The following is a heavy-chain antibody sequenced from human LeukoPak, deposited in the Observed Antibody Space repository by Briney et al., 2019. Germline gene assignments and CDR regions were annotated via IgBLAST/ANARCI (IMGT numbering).Heavy chain of an antibody. CDR2: IKSKTDGGTT. CDR3: TSSGWGLYYFDY. J-gene: IGHJ4*02. V-gene: IGHV3-15*01. D-gene: IGHD6-19*01. Sequence: GGSLRLSCAASGFTFSNAWMSWVRQAPGKGLEWVGRIKSKTDGGTTDYAAPVKGRFTISRDDSKNTLYLQMNSLKTEDTAVYYCTSSGWGLYYFDYWGQGTLVTVSS. CDR1: GFTFSNAW.